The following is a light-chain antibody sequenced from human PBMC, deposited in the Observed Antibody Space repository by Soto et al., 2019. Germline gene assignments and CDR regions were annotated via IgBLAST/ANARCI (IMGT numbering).Light chain of an antibody. V-gene: IGKV1-12*01. Sequence: DIQMTQSPSSVSASVGDRVVITCRASQDISNYLAWYQQKPGDAPEPLIYAASRLKRGVPSRFSGSGSGTDFTLIIDSLQPEDFATYYCQQADIFPLTFGGGTKVEI. J-gene: IGKJ4*01. CDR3: QQADIFPLT. CDR1: QDISNY. CDR2: AAS.